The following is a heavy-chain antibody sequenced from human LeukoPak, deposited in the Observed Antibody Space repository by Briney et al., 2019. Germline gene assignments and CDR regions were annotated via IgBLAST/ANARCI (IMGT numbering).Heavy chain of an antibody. CDR2: ISPGGDGT. Sequence: GASVEVSCKASGYTFTTYYLHWVRQAPGQGLEWMGIISPGGDGTTYAQNFQGRVTMTWDTSTSTAYMELSSLRSDDTAVYYCARGRRFTAMVIMDWFDPWGQGTLVTVSS. CDR1: GYTFTTYY. CDR3: ARGRRFTAMVIMDWFDP. V-gene: IGHV1-46*01. J-gene: IGHJ5*02. D-gene: IGHD5-18*01.